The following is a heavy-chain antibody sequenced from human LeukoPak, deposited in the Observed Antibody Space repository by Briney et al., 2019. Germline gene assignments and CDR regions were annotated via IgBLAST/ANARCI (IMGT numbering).Heavy chain of an antibody. V-gene: IGHV1-18*01. D-gene: IGHD3-9*01. CDR1: GYTFTSYG. Sequence: ASVKVSCKASGYTFTSYGISWVRQAPGQGLEWMGWISGYNGNTNYSQKLQGRVTMTTDTSTSTAYMELRSLRSDDTAVYYCARGNYDILTGPRRTDAFDIWGQGTMVTVSS. J-gene: IGHJ3*02. CDR3: ARGNYDILTGPRRTDAFDI. CDR2: ISGYNGNT.